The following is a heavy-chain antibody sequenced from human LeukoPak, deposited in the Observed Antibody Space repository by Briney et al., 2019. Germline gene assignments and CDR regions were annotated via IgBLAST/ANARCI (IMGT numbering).Heavy chain of an antibody. D-gene: IGHD2-21*02. CDR2: INWNGGST. Sequence: GGSQRLSCAASGFTFDDNGMSWVRQAPGKGLEWVSGINWNGGSTGYADSVKGRFTISRDNAKNSLYLQMNSLRAEDTALYHCAKGRRHLTYWGQGTLVTVSS. J-gene: IGHJ4*02. V-gene: IGHV3-20*01. CDR1: GFTFDDNG. CDR3: AKGRRHLTY.